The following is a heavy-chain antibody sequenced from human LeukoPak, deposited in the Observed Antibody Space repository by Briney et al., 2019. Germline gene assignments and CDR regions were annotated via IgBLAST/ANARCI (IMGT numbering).Heavy chain of an antibody. V-gene: IGHV3-21*01. CDR2: ISSSSSYI. CDR3: ARVALRAPLDY. CDR1: GFTFSSYS. Sequence: PGGSLRLSCAASGFTFSSYSMNWVRQAPGKGLEWVSSISSSSSYIYYADSVKGRFTSSRDNAKNSLYLQMSSLRAEDTAVYYCARVALRAPLDYWGQGTLVTVSS. D-gene: IGHD5-12*01. J-gene: IGHJ4*02.